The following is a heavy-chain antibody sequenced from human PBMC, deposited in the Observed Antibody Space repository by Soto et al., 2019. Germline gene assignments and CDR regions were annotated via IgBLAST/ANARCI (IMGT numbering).Heavy chain of an antibody. CDR1: GDSVSSNSAA. J-gene: IGHJ5*02. CDR2: TYYRSKWYN. D-gene: IGHD6-13*01. Sequence: LSLTCAISGDSVSSNSAAWNWIRQSPSRGLEWLGRTYYRSKWYNDYAVSVKSRITINPDTSKNQFSLQLNSVTPEDTAVYYCARDHYSSSWYRGAWFDPWGQGTLVTVSS. CDR3: ARDHYSSSWYRGAWFDP. V-gene: IGHV6-1*01.